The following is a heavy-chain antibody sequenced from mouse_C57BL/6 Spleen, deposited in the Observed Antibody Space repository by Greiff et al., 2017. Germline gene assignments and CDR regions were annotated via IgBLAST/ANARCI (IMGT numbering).Heavy chain of an antibody. Sequence: EVKVVESGGGFVQPGGSMKLSCVASGFTFSNYWMNWVRQSPEQGLEWVAQIRLKSDNYATHYAEYVKGRFTISRDDAKMSVYLKMNNLRAEDTGIYYCAGVGYWGQGTTLTVSS. CDR3: AGVGY. V-gene: IGHV6-3*01. J-gene: IGHJ2*01. CDR1: GFTFSNYW. D-gene: IGHD1-1*01. CDR2: IRLKSDNYAT.